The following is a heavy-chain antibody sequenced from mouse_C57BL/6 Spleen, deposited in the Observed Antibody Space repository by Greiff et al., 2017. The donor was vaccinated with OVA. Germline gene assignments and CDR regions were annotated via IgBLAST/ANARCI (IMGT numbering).Heavy chain of an antibody. V-gene: IGHV5-9-1*02. J-gene: IGHJ3*01. CDR3: TKPHYYGRGWFAY. CDR2: ISSGGDYI. D-gene: IGHD1-1*01. CDR1: GFTFSSYA. Sequence: EVKLMEPGEGLVKPGGSLKLSCAASGFTFSSYAMSWVRQTPEKRLEWVAYISSGGDYIYYADTLKGRFTLSRDNARNTLYLQMSSLKSEDTAMYYGTKPHYYGRGWFAYWGQGTLVTVSA.